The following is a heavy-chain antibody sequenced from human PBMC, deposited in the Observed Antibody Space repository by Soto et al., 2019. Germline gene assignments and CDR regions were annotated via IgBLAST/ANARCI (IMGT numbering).Heavy chain of an antibody. Sequence: VASVKVSCQASGYIFINYGITWVRQAPGQGLEWMGWISGYNSNTKYADKLQGRVNMTTDTSTTTAYMELRSLRSDDTAVYYCARDEVPAANWLDRWGQGTLVTVSS. CDR2: ISGYNSNT. CDR3: ARDEVPAANWLDR. V-gene: IGHV1-18*01. D-gene: IGHD2-2*01. J-gene: IGHJ5*02. CDR1: GYIFINYG.